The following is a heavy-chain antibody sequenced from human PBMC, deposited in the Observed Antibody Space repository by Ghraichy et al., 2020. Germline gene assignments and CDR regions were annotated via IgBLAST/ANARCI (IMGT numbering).Heavy chain of an antibody. J-gene: IGHJ3*02. V-gene: IGHV4-39*01. Sequence: ETLSLTCTVSGGSISSSSYYWGWIRQPPGKGLEWIGSIYYSGSTYYNPSLKSRVTISVDTSKNQFSLKLSSVTAADTAVYYCARHYYDSSGPLGHAFDIWGQGTMVTVSS. CDR2: IYYSGST. CDR1: GGSISSSSYY. CDR3: ARHYYDSSGPLGHAFDI. D-gene: IGHD3-22*01.